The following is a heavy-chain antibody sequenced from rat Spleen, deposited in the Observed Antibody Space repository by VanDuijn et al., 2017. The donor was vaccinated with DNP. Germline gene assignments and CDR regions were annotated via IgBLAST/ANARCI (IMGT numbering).Heavy chain of an antibody. CDR3: TTYYY. J-gene: IGHJ2*01. CDR1: GFTFSDYA. V-gene: IGHV5S10*01. CDR2: IIYDGTSN. Sequence: EVQLVESGGGFVQPGNSLKLSCVASGFTFSDYAMAWVRQSPKTGLEWVATIIYDGTSNFYRDSVKGRFTISRDNAKGTLYLQMDSLRSEDTATYYCTTYYYWGQGVMVTVSS.